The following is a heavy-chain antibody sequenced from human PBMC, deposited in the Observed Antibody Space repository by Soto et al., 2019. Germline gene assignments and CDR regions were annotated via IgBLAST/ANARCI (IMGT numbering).Heavy chain of an antibody. J-gene: IGHJ5*02. Sequence: PSXTLSLTGTVSGGSISSDYCSWIEQPPGKGLEWIGYIYYSGSTNYNPSLKSRVTISVDTSKNQFSLKLSSVTAADTAVYYCARVLFGRGNWFDPWGQGTLVTVSS. D-gene: IGHD3-3*01. CDR1: GGSISSDY. CDR2: IYYSGST. CDR3: ARVLFGRGNWFDP. V-gene: IGHV4-59*01.